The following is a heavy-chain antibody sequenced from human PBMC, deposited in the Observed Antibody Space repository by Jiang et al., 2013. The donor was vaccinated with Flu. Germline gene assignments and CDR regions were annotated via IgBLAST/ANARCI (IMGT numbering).Heavy chain of an antibody. CDR3: GRGGDIVVAIDDRAWVAV. D-gene: IGHD2-15*01. Sequence: EVKEPGASVKLSCTAPEYTFITYYIHWVRQAPGQGLEWMGIINPSSGVTTFAQKFKGRVTMTRDTSTSTIHMELSSLRSDDTAVYYCGRGGDIVVAIDDRAWVAVWGQGTTVTVSS. CDR2: INPSSGVT. J-gene: IGHJ6*02. CDR1: EYTFITYY. V-gene: IGHV1-46*01.